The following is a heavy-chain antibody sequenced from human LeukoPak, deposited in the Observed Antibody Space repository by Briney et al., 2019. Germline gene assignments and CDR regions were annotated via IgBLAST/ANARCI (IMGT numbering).Heavy chain of an antibody. CDR2: FDPEDGET. J-gene: IGHJ6*03. Sequence: ASAKVSCKVSGYTLTELSMHWVRQAPGKGLEWMGGFDPEDGETIYAQKFQGRVTMTEDTSTDTAYMELSSLRSEDTSVYYCATERRLVVPAAMPGPPDYYYYYYMDVWGKGTTVTVSS. D-gene: IGHD2-2*01. CDR3: ATERRLVVPAAMPGPPDYYYYYYMDV. CDR1: GYTLTELS. V-gene: IGHV1-24*01.